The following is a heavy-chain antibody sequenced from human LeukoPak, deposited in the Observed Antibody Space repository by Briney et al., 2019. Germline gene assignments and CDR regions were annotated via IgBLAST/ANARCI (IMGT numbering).Heavy chain of an antibody. J-gene: IGHJ4*02. Sequence: ASVKVSCKASGYTFTSYGISWVRQAPGQGLEWMGWISAYNGNTNYAQKLQGRVTMTTDTSTSTAYMELRSLGSDDTAVYYCARVYLGITMIVVVMGDYWGQGTLVTVSS. V-gene: IGHV1-18*01. CDR3: ARVYLGITMIVVVMGDY. CDR2: ISAYNGNT. CDR1: GYTFTSYG. D-gene: IGHD3-22*01.